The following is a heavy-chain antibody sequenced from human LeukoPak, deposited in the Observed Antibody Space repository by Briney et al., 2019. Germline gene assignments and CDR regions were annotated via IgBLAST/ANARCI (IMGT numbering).Heavy chain of an antibody. CDR1: GFIFSSYW. D-gene: IGHD1-26*01. J-gene: IGHJ4*02. Sequence: GGSLRLSCAASGFIFSSYWMSWVRQAPGKGLEWVSAISGSGGSTYYADSVKGRFTISRDNSKNTLYLQMNSLRAEDTAVYYCAKDRWELFLYYFDYWGQGTLVTVSS. CDR3: AKDRWELFLYYFDY. CDR2: ISGSGGST. V-gene: IGHV3-23*01.